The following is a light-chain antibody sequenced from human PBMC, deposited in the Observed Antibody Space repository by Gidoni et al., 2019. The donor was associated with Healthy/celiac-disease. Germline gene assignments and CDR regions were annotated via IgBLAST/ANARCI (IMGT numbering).Light chain of an antibody. V-gene: IGKV3-20*01. J-gene: IGKJ2*01. CDR1: QSVSSSY. Sequence: EIVLTQSPGTLSLTPGERATLSCRASQSVSSSYLAWYQQKPGQAPRLLIYGASSRATGIPDRFSGSGSGTDFTLTISRLEPEDFAVYYCQQYGFGTFXQXTKLEIK. CDR2: GAS. CDR3: QQYGFGT.